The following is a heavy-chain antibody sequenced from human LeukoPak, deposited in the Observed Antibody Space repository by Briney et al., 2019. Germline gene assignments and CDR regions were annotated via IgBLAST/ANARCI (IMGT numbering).Heavy chain of an antibody. CDR3: ARRRYDCYDY. CDR2: ITVCNNNT. D-gene: IGHD3-16*01. V-gene: IGHV1-18*01. J-gene: IGHJ4*02. CDR1: GYTFSGYG. Sequence: ASVKVSCKASGYTFSGYGMAWVRQAPGQGLEWMGWITVCNNNTKYAQKFQDRVTMTTDTSTRIGYMELRSLRSDDTAVYYCARRRYDCYDYWGQGTLVTVSS.